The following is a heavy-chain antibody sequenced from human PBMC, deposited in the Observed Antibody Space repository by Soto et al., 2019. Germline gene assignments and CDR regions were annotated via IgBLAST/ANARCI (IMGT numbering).Heavy chain of an antibody. Sequence: PAETLSLTCAVSGGSMSSDNYSWSWIRQPPGKGLEWIGYIYHSGSTYYNPSLKSRVTISVDRSKNQFSLKLSSVTAADTAVYYCARGQVVAAQHWGQGTLVTVSS. CDR3: ARGQVVAAQH. CDR2: IYHSGST. CDR1: GGSMSSDNYS. J-gene: IGHJ4*02. D-gene: IGHD2-15*01. V-gene: IGHV4-30-2*01.